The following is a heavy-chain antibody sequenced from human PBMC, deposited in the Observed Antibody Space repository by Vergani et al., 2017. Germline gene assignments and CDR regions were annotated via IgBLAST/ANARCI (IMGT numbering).Heavy chain of an antibody. D-gene: IGHD3-3*01. CDR1: GFSFPGYA. V-gene: IGHV3-23*01. J-gene: IGHJ4*02. Sequence: EVQLLESGGGLVQPGGSLRLSCEASGFSFPGYAMSWVRQAPGKGLEWVSSVSGSSATPYYADSVKGRFIISRDNSKNTLHLQMNSLRADDTAVYYCTKGSGDYTGYFFDYWGKETLPTVSS. CDR2: VSGSSATP. CDR3: TKGSGDYTGYFFDY.